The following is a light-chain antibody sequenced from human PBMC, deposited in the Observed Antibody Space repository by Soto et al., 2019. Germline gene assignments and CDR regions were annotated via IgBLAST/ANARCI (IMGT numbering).Light chain of an antibody. CDR1: QSVSSNY. J-gene: IGKJ1*01. CDR2: GAS. Sequence: EILLTQSPGTLSLSPGERATLSCRASQSVSSNYLAWYQQKPSQAPRLLIYGASSRATGIPDRFSGSGSGTDFTLTISRLEPEDFAVYYCQQYGGSLTWTFGQGTKVEIK. CDR3: QQYGGSLTWT. V-gene: IGKV3-20*01.